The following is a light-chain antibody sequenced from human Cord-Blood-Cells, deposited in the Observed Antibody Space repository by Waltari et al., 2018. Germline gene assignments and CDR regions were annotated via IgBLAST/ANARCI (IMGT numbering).Light chain of an antibody. V-gene: IGLV4-69*01. Sequence: QLVLTQSPSASASLGASVKLTCTLSSGHSSYAIAWHQQQPEKGPRYLMKLNSDGSHSKGDGIPDRFSGSSSGAERYLTISSLQSEDEADYYCQTWGTGIPSYVFGTGTKVTVL. CDR2: LNSDGSH. J-gene: IGLJ1*01. CDR1: SGHSSYA. CDR3: QTWGTGIPSYV.